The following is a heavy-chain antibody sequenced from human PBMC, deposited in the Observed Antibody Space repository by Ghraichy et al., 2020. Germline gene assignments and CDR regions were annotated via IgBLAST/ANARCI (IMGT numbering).Heavy chain of an antibody. CDR3: APDSGSGTPYFIHH. CDR1: GFIFRNFA. J-gene: IGHJ1*01. V-gene: IGHV3-33*05. D-gene: IGHD3/OR15-3a*01. CDR2: VSYDGNEA. Sequence: GGSLRLSCVTSGFIFRNFAMHWVRQAPGKGLEWVALVSYDGNEAFFSDSVRGRFTISRDNSANTLYLEMSRLTAEDTALYYCAPDSGSGTPYFIHHWRQG.